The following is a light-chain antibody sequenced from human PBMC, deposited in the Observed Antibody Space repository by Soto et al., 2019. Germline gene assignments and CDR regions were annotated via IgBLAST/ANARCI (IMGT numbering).Light chain of an antibody. CDR1: QSVPSSS. Sequence: EIVLRQSPGTLSLSPGERATVSCRASQSVPSSSLAWYQQKPGQGPRLLIYGTSRRATGIPGRFSGSGSGTDFTLTISRLEHEDSAVYFCQQYGNSPTFGQGTKLQIK. CDR3: QQYGNSPT. CDR2: GTS. J-gene: IGKJ2*01. V-gene: IGKV3-20*01.